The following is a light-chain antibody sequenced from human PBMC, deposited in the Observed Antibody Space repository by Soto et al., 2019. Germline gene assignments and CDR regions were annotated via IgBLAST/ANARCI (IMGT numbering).Light chain of an antibody. V-gene: IGKV3-11*01. CDR2: DAS. J-gene: IGKJ5*01. CDR1: QSISNS. CDR3: QPLRT. Sequence: EIVLTQSPATLSLSPGERATLSCRASQSISNSLAWYQHKPGQAPRLLIDDASNRATGIPARFSGSGSGTDFTLTISRLEPEDFSIYYCQPLRTFGQGTRVEIK.